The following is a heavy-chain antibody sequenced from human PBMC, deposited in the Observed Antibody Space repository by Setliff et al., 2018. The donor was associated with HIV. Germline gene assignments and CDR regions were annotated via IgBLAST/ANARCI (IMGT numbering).Heavy chain of an antibody. CDR2: INHSGIT. Sequence: SSETLSLTCAVYGGSFSRDYWTWIRQPPGKGPEWIGEINHSGITNYNSFLKSRVTISRDTSENQFSLRLSSVTAADTAVYYCARGSYTVRIDYWGQGTLVTVSS. V-gene: IGHV4-34*01. CDR1: GGSFSRDY. D-gene: IGHD3-10*01. J-gene: IGHJ4*02. CDR3: ARGSYTVRIDY.